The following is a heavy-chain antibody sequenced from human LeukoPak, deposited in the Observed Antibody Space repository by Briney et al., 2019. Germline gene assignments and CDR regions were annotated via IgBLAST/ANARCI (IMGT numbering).Heavy chain of an antibody. CDR2: ISGSGGST. CDR1: GGSISSGGYS. V-gene: IGHV3-23*01. Sequence: LSLTCAVSGGSISSGGYSWSWVRQAPGKGLEWASAISGSGGSTYYADSVKGRFTISRDNSKNTLYLQMNSLRAEDTAVYYCAICSGARGYYFDYWGQGTLVTVSS. J-gene: IGHJ4*02. D-gene: IGHD3-10*01. CDR3: AICSGARGYYFDY.